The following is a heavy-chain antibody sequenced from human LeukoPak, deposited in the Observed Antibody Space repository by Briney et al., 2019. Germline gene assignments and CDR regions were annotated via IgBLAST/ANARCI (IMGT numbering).Heavy chain of an antibody. CDR3: AKDRVRGALDY. CDR2: IKEDGSEK. Sequence: PGRSLGLSCAASGFTFSNYGMHWVRQAPGKGLEWVANIKEDGSEKYYVDSVKGRFTISRDNAKNSVYLQMNSLRAEDTAVYYCAKDRVRGALDYWGQGTLVTVSS. D-gene: IGHD3-10*01. V-gene: IGHV3-7*01. J-gene: IGHJ4*02. CDR1: GFTFSNYG.